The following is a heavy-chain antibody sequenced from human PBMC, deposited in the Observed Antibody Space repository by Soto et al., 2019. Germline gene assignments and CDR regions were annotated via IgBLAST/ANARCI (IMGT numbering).Heavy chain of an antibody. CDR1: GYIFTSYW. J-gene: IGHJ6*02. D-gene: IGHD4-17*01. Sequence: GASLKICCKGSGYIFTSYWPGWVHQMPGKGLEWMGIIYPGDSDTRYSPSFQGEVTISADKSISTAYLQWSSLGALDTAMYYCSRQDGDSQTENGMDVWGQGTTVTVSS. CDR2: IYPGDSDT. V-gene: IGHV5-51*07. CDR3: SRQDGDSQTENGMDV.